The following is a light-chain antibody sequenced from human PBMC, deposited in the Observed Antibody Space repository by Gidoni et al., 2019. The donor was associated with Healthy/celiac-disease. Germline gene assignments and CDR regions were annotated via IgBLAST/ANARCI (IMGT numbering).Light chain of an antibody. CDR3: QQYNSYYRT. CDR2: DDS. CDR1: QRISSW. J-gene: IGKJ1*01. Sequence: DIQMTYSPSTLSASAGDRGTITCRASQRISSWLAGYQQKPGKAPKLLLYDDSSLESGVPSSFSGSGSGGEVTITISSRQQDDDATYYCQQYNSYYRTFGQGTKVEIK. V-gene: IGKV1-5*01.